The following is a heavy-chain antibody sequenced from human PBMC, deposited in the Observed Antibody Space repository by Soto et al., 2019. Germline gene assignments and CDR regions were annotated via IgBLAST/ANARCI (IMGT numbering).Heavy chain of an antibody. J-gene: IGHJ4*02. Sequence: ASVKVSCKVSGYTLTELSMHWVRQAPGKGLEWMGGFDPEDGETIYAQKFQGRVTMTEDTPTDTAYMELSSLRSEDTAVYYCATDLLSSSWFYFDYWGQGTLVSVSS. CDR1: GYTLTELS. D-gene: IGHD6-13*01. V-gene: IGHV1-24*01. CDR2: FDPEDGET. CDR3: ATDLLSSSWFYFDY.